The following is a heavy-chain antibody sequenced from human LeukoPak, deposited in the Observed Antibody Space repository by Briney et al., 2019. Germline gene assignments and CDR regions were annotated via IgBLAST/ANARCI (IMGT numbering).Heavy chain of an antibody. CDR2: INPCGGST. J-gene: IGHJ4*02. Sequence: ASVKVSCKASGYTFTSYYMHWVRQAPGQGLEWMGIINPCGGSTSYAQKFQGRVTMTRDTSTSTVYMELSSLRSEDTAVYYCASSESGYDPSFDYWGQGTLVTVSS. CDR1: GYTFTSYY. CDR3: ASSESGYDPSFDY. V-gene: IGHV1-46*01. D-gene: IGHD5-12*01.